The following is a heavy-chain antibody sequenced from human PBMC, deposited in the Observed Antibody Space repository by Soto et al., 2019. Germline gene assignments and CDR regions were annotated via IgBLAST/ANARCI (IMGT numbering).Heavy chain of an antibody. J-gene: IGHJ4*02. CDR2: ISPYNGNT. V-gene: IGHV1-18*01. CDR3: ARRQGTINSFGVVTEDDY. Sequence: QVQLVQSGAEVKKPGASVKVSCKASGYTFSSYEISWVRQAPGQGLEWMGWISPYNGNTNYAQKFQCRVTMTTDTSTSTAYMEMRSQRSDDTATYYCARRQGTINSFGVVTEDDYWGQGTMVTVSS. CDR1: GYTFSSYE. D-gene: IGHD3-3*02.